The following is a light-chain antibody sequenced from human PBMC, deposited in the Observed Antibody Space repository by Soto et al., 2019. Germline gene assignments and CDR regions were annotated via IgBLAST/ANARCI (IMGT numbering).Light chain of an antibody. CDR2: KAS. V-gene: IGKV1-5*03. CDR3: QQHYRYPWT. Sequence: DIQMTQSPSTLSASVGDRVTITCRATQSIDILLAWYQQNPGKAPNLLIYKASILESGVPSRFRRSAPGTEFAHTISSLQPDEFASYYCQQHYRYPWTLGQGNKVEIK. CDR1: QSIDIL. J-gene: IGKJ1*01.